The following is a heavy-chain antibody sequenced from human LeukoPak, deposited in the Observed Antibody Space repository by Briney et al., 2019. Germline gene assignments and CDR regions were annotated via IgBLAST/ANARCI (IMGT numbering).Heavy chain of an antibody. D-gene: IGHD4-23*01. V-gene: IGHV3-23*01. CDR2: ISGSGGST. CDR1: GFTVSSNY. CDR3: AKATTVVTPAGFDY. J-gene: IGHJ4*02. Sequence: GGSLRLSCAASGFTVSSNYMSWVRQAPGKGLEWVSAISGSGGSTYYADSVKGRFTISRDNSKNTLYLQMNSLRAEDTAVYYCAKATTVVTPAGFDYWGQGTLVTVSS.